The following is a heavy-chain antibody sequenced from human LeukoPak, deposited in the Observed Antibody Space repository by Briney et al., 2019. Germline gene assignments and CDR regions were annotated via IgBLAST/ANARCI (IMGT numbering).Heavy chain of an antibody. V-gene: IGHV3-23*01. CDR3: ATLGCCTSTSCSLVH. CDR2: ISDSISST. CDR1: GFPFSSYV. J-gene: IGHJ4*02. D-gene: IGHD2-2*03. Sequence: GGSLRLSCAASGFPFSSYVMGWVRQAPGKGLEWVSTISDSISSTYYADSVKGRFTNSRDNSKNTLYLQMNSLRAEDTAVYCCATLGCCTSTSCSLVHWGQGTLVTVSS.